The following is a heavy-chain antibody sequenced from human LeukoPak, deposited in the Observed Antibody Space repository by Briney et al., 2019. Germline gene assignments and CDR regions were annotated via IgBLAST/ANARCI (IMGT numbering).Heavy chain of an antibody. CDR3: ARASYSYDISGWVPFDY. V-gene: IGHV4-61*02. Sequence: SETLSLSCTVSGGSITSSSHHWGWLRQPPGKGLEWIGRIYTSGSTTYNPSLKSRVTISGDTSENQFSLRLSSVTAADTAVYYCARASYSYDISGWVPFDYWGQGTLVTVSS. CDR2: IYTSGST. J-gene: IGHJ4*02. D-gene: IGHD3-22*01. CDR1: GGSITSSSHH.